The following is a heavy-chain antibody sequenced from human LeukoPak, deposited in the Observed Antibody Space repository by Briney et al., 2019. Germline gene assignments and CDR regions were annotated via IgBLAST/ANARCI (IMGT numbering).Heavy chain of an antibody. CDR2: IYDSGST. V-gene: IGHV4-61*01. J-gene: IGHJ5*02. CDR1: GGSVSSGSYY. D-gene: IGHD3-3*01. Sequence: SETLSLTCTVSGGSVSSGSYYWSWIRQPPGKGLEWIVYIYDSGSTNYDPSLKSRVTISVDTSKNQFSLKLTSVTAADTAVYYCARGRITIFGSPYGGWFDPWGQGTLVTVSS. CDR3: ARGRITIFGSPYGGWFDP.